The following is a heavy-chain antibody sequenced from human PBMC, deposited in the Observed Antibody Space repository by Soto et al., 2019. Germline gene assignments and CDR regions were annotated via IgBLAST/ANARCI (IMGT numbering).Heavy chain of an antibody. CDR3: ARTIFGVVNQTSYMDL. CDR1: GFTFSSYC. D-gene: IGHD3-3*01. J-gene: IGHJ6*03. V-gene: IGHV3-7*01. Sequence: EVQLVESGGGLVQPGGSLRLSCAASGFTFSSYCMSWVRQAPEKGLEWVANIKQDGNDLYFVYSVKGGFTISRDNAKNSRYLDMGGLRAEDTGVYYCARTIFGVVNQTSYMDLWGEGTTVTGSS. CDR2: IKQDGNDL.